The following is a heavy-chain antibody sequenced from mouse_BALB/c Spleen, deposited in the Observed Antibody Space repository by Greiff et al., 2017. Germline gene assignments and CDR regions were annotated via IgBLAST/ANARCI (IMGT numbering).Heavy chain of an antibody. CDR2: ISYSGST. CDR1: GDSITSGY. CDR3: ARSYYGSSYWFAY. J-gene: IGHJ3*01. D-gene: IGHD1-1*01. V-gene: IGHV3-8*02. Sequence: EVQLVESGPSLVKPSQTLSLTCSVTGDSITSGYWNWIRKFPGNKLEYMGYISYSGSTYYNPSLKSRISITRDTSKNQYYLQLNSVTTEDTATYYCARSYYGSSYWFAYWGQGTLVTVSA.